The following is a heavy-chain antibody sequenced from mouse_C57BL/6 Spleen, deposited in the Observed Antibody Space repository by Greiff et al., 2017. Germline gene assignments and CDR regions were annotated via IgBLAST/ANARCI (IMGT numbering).Heavy chain of an antibody. CDR2: IYPGDGDT. D-gene: IGHD1-1*01. J-gene: IGHJ4*01. Sequence: QVTLKESGAELVKPGASVKISCKASGYAFSSYWMNWVKQRPGKGLEWIGQIYPGDGDTNYNGKFKGKATLTADKSSSTAYMQLSSLTSEDSAVYFCARYYYGSSLYYAMDYWGQGTSVTVSS. V-gene: IGHV1-80*01. CDR3: ARYYYGSSLYYAMDY. CDR1: GYAFSSYW.